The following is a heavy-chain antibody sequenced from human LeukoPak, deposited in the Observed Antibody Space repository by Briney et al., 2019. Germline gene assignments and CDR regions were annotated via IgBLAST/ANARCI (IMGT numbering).Heavy chain of an antibody. V-gene: IGHV3-43*02. CDR1: GFTFDDYA. CDR3: SAPVASAD. D-gene: IGHD6-19*01. J-gene: IGHJ4*02. CDR2: ISGDGGST. Sequence: GESLRLSCAASGFTFDDYAMHWVRQAPGKGLEWVSLISGDGGSTYYADSVKGRFTISRDNSKNSLYLQMNSLRTEDTALYYCSAPVASADWGQGTLVTVSS.